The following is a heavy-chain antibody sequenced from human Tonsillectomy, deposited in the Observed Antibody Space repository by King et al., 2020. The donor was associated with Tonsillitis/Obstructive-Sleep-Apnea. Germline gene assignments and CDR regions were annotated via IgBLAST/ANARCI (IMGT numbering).Heavy chain of an antibody. CDR2: IYYSGST. J-gene: IGHJ6*02. D-gene: IGHD3-22*01. CDR1: GGSISSYY. CDR3: ARLAGVVITSTGSYYYYGMDV. V-gene: IGHV4-59*08. Sequence: VQLQESGPGLVKPSETLSLTCTVSGGSISSYYWSWIRQPPGKGLEWIGYIYYSGSTNYNPSLKSRVTISVDTSKNQFSLKLSSVTAADTAVYYCARLAGVVITSTGSYYYYGMDVWGQGTTVTVSS.